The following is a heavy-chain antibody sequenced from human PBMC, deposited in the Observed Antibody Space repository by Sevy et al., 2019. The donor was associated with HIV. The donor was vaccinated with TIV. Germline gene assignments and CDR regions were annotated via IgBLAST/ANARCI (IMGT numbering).Heavy chain of an antibody. CDR2: NYFSGST. D-gene: IGHD3-10*01. Sequence: SETLSLTCTVSGGSIARSSYDWGWIRQSPGKGLEWIGSNYFSGSTSYATSLRSRVTISVDTSKNQVSLKMRSVTATDTAFYYCARHGGLVDRGFDFWGQGALVTVSS. J-gene: IGHJ4*02. V-gene: IGHV4-39*01. CDR1: GGSIARSSYD. CDR3: ARHGGLVDRGFDF.